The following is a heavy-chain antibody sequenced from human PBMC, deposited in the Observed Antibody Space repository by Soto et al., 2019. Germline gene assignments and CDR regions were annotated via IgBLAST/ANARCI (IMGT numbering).Heavy chain of an antibody. CDR2: IYSDGST. D-gene: IGHD6-13*01. J-gene: IGHJ6*02. Sequence: EVQLVETGGGLIQPGGSLRLSCAASGFTVSSNYMSWVRQAPGKGLEWVSVIYSDGSTYYADSVKGRFTISRDNSKNTLYLQMNSLRAEDTAVYYCARVSYSSPSRGMDVWGQGTTVTVSS. CDR1: GFTVSSNY. CDR3: ARVSYSSPSRGMDV. V-gene: IGHV3-53*02.